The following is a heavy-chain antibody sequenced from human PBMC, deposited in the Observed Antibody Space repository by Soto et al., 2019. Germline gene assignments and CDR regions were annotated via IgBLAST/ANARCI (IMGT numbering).Heavy chain of an antibody. D-gene: IGHD2-2*01. CDR2: VRGLADDT. CDR1: GFILQNYA. CDR3: AKVTWERDCSGSSCPKTDFDW. Sequence: EVQLVESGGGLEQPGGFLRLSCVTSGFILQNYAMSWVRQAPGKGLEWVAAVRGLADDTCYAETVKGRFTISRDNSKNTVYLEMNSLRPEDTAVYYCAKVTWERDCSGSSCPKTDFDWWGQGTLVTVSS. V-gene: IGHV3-23*04. J-gene: IGHJ4*02.